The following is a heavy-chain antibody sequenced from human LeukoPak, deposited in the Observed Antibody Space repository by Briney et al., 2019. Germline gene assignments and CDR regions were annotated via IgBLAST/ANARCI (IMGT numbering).Heavy chain of an antibody. CDR3: ARGYNYAHDY. CDR2: INSDGSIT. CDR1: GFTFSSYG. D-gene: IGHD5-18*01. V-gene: IGHV3-74*01. Sequence: GGSLRLSCAASGFTFSSYGIHWVRQAPGKGLEWVSRINSDGSITDYADSVKGRFTISRDNAKNTLYLQMNSLRAEDTAVYYCARGYNYAHDYWGQGTLVTVSS. J-gene: IGHJ4*02.